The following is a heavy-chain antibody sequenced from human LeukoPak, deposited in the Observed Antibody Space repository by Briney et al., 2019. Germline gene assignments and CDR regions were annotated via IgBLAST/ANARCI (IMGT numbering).Heavy chain of an antibody. CDR2: IYYNGKT. J-gene: IGHJ2*01. D-gene: IGHD6-13*01. V-gene: IGHV4-39*07. CDR1: GGSVTYTNYY. CDR3: ARMIAAAGTEYFDL. Sequence: SETLSLTCTVSGGSVTYTNYYWGWIRQPPGKGLQWIGVIYYNGKTYYNPSRKSRVTVAVDTSKNQFSLKLSSVTAADTAVYYCARMIAAAGTEYFDLWGRGTLVTVSS.